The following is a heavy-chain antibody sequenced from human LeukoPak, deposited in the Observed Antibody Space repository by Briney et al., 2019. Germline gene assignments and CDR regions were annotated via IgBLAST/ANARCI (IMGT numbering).Heavy chain of an antibody. V-gene: IGHV4-34*01. CDR3: ARFKRIRITMIVVAGETNAFDI. CDR1: GGSFSGYY. Sequence: SETLSLTCAVYGGSFSGYYWSWIRQPPGKGLEWIGEIYHSGSTNYDPSLKSRVTISVDTSKNQFSLKLSSVTAADTAVYYCARFKRIRITMIVVAGETNAFDIWGQGTMVTVSS. J-gene: IGHJ3*02. CDR2: IYHSGST. D-gene: IGHD3-22*01.